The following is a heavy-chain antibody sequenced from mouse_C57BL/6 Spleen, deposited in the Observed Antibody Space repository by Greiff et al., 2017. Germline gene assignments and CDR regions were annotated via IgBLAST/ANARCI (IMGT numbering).Heavy chain of an antibody. Sequence: QVQLQQPGAELVRPGTSVKLSCKASGYTFTSYWMHWVKQRPGQGLEWIGVIDPSDSYTNYNPKFKGKATLTVDTSSSTAYMQLSSLTSEDSAVYYCARRDYGRSFDYWGQGTTLTVSS. J-gene: IGHJ2*01. CDR3: ARRDYGRSFDY. CDR1: GYTFTSYW. V-gene: IGHV1-59*01. CDR2: IDPSDSYT. D-gene: IGHD1-1*01.